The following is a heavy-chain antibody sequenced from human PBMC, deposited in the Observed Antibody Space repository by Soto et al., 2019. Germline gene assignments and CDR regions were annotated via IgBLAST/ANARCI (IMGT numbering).Heavy chain of an antibody. V-gene: IGHV3-30-3*01. D-gene: IGHD3-10*01. J-gene: IGHJ5*02. CDR3: VGEGDVDAEWNWFDP. CDR2: ISYDGSNK. CDR1: GFTFSSYA. Sequence: QVQLVESGGGVVQPGRSLRLSCAASGFTFSSYAMHWVRQAPGKGLEWVAVISYDGSNKYYADSVKGRFTISRDNSKNTLYLQMNSLRAEDTAVYYCVGEGDVDAEWNWFDPWGQGTLVTVSS.